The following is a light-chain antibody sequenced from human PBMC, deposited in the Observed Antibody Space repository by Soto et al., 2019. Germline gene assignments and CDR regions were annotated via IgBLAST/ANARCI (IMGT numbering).Light chain of an antibody. CDR1: QDISNY. CDR2: DAS. CDR3: QQYDNPIFT. J-gene: IGKJ3*01. V-gene: IGKV1-33*01. Sequence: DIQMTQSPSSLSASVGDRVTITCQASQDISNYLNWYQQKPGKAPKLLIYDASNLKTGGPSRFSGSGSGTDFTFTISSLQPEDIATYYCQQYDNPIFTFGPGTKVDIK.